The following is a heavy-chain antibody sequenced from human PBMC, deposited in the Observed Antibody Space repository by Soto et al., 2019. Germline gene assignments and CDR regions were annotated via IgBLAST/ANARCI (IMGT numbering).Heavy chain of an antibody. V-gene: IGHV4-59*01. D-gene: IGHD5-12*01. CDR1: GGSISSYY. J-gene: IGHJ4*02. CDR3: ARKWQHSGYDWVFDY. CDR2: IYYSGST. Sequence: SETLSLTCTVSGGSISSYYWSWIRQPPGKGLEWIGYIYYSGSTNYNPSLKSRVTISVDTSKNQFSLKLSSVTAADTAVYYCARKWQHSGYDWVFDYWGQGTLVTVSS.